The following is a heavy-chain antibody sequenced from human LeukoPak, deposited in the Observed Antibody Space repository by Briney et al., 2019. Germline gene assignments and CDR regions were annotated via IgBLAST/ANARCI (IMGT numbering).Heavy chain of an antibody. J-gene: IGHJ6*02. CDR1: GFTFSSYG. D-gene: IGHD5-18*01. Sequence: QPGGSLRLSCAASGFTFSSYGMHWVRQAPGKGLEWVSYISSSGSTIYYADSVKGRFTISRDNAKNSLYLQMNSLRAEDTAVYYCARDREYSYEWYYYGMDVWGQGTTVTVSS. CDR3: ARDREYSYEWYYYGMDV. V-gene: IGHV3-48*04. CDR2: ISSSGSTI.